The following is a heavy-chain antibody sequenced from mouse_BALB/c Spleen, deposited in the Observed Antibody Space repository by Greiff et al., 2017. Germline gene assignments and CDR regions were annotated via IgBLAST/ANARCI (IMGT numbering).Heavy chain of an antibody. D-gene: IGHD2-3*01. CDR1: GYSFTGYY. CDR2: ISCYNGAT. Sequence: LVKTGASVKISCKASGYSFTGYYMHWVKQSHGKSLEWIGYISCYNGATSYNQKFKGKATFTVDTSSSTAYMQFNSLTSEDSAIYYCAKFYDGYYGRDMDYWGQGTSVTVSS. J-gene: IGHJ4*01. CDR3: AKFYDGYYGRDMDY. V-gene: IGHV1S34*01.